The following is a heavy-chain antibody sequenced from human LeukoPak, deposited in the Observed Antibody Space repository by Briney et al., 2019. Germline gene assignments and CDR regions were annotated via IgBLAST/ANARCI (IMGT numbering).Heavy chain of an antibody. CDR1: GGSFSVYY. CDR2: VNHSGRS. V-gene: IGHV4-34*01. J-gene: IGHJ6*04. CDR3: ARALIAAAFYGMDV. Sequence: NPSVTLSLTCAVYGGSFSVYYWSWIRQPPGKGLECIGEVNHSGRSKYNPSLKSRVTISVATSKSQCSLKLSSVPAADTAVYYCARALIAAAFYGMDVWGKGTTVTVSS. D-gene: IGHD6-13*01.